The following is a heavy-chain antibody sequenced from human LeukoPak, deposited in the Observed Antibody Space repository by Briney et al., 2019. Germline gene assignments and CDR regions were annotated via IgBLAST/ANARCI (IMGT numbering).Heavy chain of an antibody. CDR2: IIPIFGTA. CDR3: ARVSPGYSSSWYSLGAFDI. V-gene: IGHV1-69*05. Sequence: ASVKVSCKASGGTFSSYAISWVRQAPGQGLEWMGGIIPIFGTANYAQKFQGRVTITTDESTSTAYMELSSLRSEDTAVYYCARVSPGYSSSWYSLGAFDIWGQGTMVTASS. J-gene: IGHJ3*02. CDR1: GGTFSSYA. D-gene: IGHD6-13*01.